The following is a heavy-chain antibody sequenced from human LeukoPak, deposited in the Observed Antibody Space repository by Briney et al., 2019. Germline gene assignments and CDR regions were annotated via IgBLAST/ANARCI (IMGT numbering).Heavy chain of an antibody. CDR3: ARDTYYSGSYIWFDP. Sequence: GGSLRLSCAASGFSFKSYWMSWVRQAPGKGLEWVANIKQQGSERYYVDSVRGRFTISRDDAKNSLYLQMNSLRAEDTATYYCARDTYYSGSYIWFDPRGQGTLVTVSS. CDR1: GFSFKSYW. V-gene: IGHV3-7*05. D-gene: IGHD1-26*01. J-gene: IGHJ5*02. CDR2: IKQQGSER.